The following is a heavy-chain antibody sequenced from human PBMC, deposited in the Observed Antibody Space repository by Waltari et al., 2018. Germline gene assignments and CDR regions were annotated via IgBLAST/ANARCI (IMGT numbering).Heavy chain of an antibody. CDR3: AREWQSAAGPIDY. CDR1: GYTFTGYY. CDR2: INPNSGGT. Sequence: QVQLVQSGAEVKKPGASVTVSCKASGYTFTGYYMHWVRQAPGQGLEWMGRINPNSGGTNYAQKCQGRVTMTRDTSISTAYMELSRLRSDDTAVYYCAREWQSAAGPIDYWGQGTLVTVSS. J-gene: IGHJ4*02. D-gene: IGHD6-13*01. V-gene: IGHV1-2*06.